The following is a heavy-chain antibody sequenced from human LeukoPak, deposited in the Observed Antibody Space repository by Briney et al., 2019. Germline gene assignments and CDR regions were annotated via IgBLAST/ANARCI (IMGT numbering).Heavy chain of an antibody. D-gene: IGHD1-1*01. CDR1: GFTFSSYG. V-gene: IGHV3-33*06. J-gene: IGHJ5*02. Sequence: GGSLRLSCAASGFTFSSYGMHWVRQAPGKGLEWVAVIWYDGSNKYYADSVKGRFTISRDNSKNTLYLQMNSLRAEDTAVYYRAKGRMSTGSNWFDPWGQGTLVTVSS. CDR2: IWYDGSNK. CDR3: AKGRMSTGSNWFDP.